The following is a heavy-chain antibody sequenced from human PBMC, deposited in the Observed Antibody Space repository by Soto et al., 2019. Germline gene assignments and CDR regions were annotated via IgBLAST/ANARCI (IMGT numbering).Heavy chain of an antibody. V-gene: IGHV4-59*01. CDR2: IYYSGST. CDR3: AKDSRVVVVAATKTDAFDI. D-gene: IGHD2-15*01. J-gene: IGHJ3*02. CDR1: GDSISSYY. Sequence: SETLSLTCSVSGDSISSYYWSWIRQPPGKGLEWIGYIYYSGSTNYNPSFKSRVTISVDTPKNQFSLKLTSVTAADTAVYYCAKDSRVVVVAATKTDAFDIWGQGTMVTVSS.